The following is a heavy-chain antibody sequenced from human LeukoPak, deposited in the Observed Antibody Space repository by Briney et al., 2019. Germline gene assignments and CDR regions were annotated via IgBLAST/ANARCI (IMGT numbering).Heavy chain of an antibody. J-gene: IGHJ4*02. CDR2: ISSSSSYI. CDR1: GFTFSSYS. CDR3: AKDLSRIAVAV. Sequence: KSGGSLRLSCAASGFTFSSYSMNWVRQAPGKGLEWVSSISSSSSYIYYADSVKGRFTISRDNSKNTLYLQMNSLRAEDTAVYYCAKDLSRIAVAVWGQGTLVTVSS. V-gene: IGHV3-21*04. D-gene: IGHD6-19*01.